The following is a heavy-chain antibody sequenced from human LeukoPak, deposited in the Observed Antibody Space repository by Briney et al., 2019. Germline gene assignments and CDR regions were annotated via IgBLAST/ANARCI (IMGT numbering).Heavy chain of an antibody. Sequence: GGSLRLSCAASGFTVSSNYMSWVRQAPGKGLEWVSVIYSGGSTYYADSVKGRFTISRDNSKNTLYLQMNSLRAEDTAVYYCARIFSGGPTGHAFDIWGQGTMVTVSS. CDR1: GFTVSSNY. V-gene: IGHV3-66*01. J-gene: IGHJ3*02. CDR3: ARIFSGGPTGHAFDI. CDR2: IYSGGST. D-gene: IGHD2-15*01.